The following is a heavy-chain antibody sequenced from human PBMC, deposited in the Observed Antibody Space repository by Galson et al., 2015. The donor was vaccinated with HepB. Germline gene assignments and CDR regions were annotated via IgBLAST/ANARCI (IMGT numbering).Heavy chain of an antibody. Sequence: SLRLSCAASGFTFSSYSMNWVRQAPGKGLEWVSYISSSSSTIYYADSVKGRFTISRDNAKNSLYLQMNSLRAEDTAVYYCARGQLVRLPDYGMDVWGQGTTVTVSS. V-gene: IGHV3-48*04. CDR1: GFTFSSYS. CDR2: ISSSSSTI. D-gene: IGHD6-13*01. CDR3: ARGQLVRLPDYGMDV. J-gene: IGHJ6*02.